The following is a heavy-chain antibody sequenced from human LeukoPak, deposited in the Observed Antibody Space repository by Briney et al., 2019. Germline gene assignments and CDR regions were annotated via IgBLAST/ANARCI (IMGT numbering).Heavy chain of an antibody. J-gene: IGHJ4*02. Sequence: GASVKVSCKASGYTFNRYYMHWVRQAPGHGLEWMGWLNPNSGVTKYAQKFQGRVTMTRDTSISTAYMELSSLRSDDTAVYYCARADNWNYDYWGQGTLVTVSS. D-gene: IGHD1-7*01. CDR2: LNPNSGVT. V-gene: IGHV1-2*02. CDR1: GYTFNRYY. CDR3: ARADNWNYDY.